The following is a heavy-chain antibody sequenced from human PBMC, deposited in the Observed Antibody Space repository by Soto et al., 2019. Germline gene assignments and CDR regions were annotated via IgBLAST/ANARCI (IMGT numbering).Heavy chain of an antibody. CDR1: GYTFTSYG. J-gene: IGHJ5*02. V-gene: IGHV1-18*01. CDR2: SSAYSGNT. CDR3: ARDKGAYCGGDCYSTWFDP. Sequence: QVQLVQSGAEVKKPGASVKVSCKASGYTFTSYGISWVRQAPGQGLEWMGWSSAYSGNTNYAQKVQGRVTMTTDTSTSTAYMELRSLRSDDTAVYYCARDKGAYCGGDCYSTWFDPWGQGTLVTVSS. D-gene: IGHD2-21*02.